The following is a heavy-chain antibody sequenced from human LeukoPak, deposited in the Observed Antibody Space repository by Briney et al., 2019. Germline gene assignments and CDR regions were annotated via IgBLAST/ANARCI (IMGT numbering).Heavy chain of an antibody. Sequence: TSETLSLTCTVSGYSISSGYYWGWIPQPPGKGLEWIGSIYHSGSTYYNPSLKSRVTISVDTSKNQFSLKLSSVTAADTAVYYRARGEGITFGGVIVPSFDYWGQGTLVTVSS. J-gene: IGHJ4*02. CDR3: ARGEGITFGGVIVPSFDY. CDR1: GYSISSGYY. V-gene: IGHV4-38-2*02. D-gene: IGHD3-16*02. CDR2: IYHSGST.